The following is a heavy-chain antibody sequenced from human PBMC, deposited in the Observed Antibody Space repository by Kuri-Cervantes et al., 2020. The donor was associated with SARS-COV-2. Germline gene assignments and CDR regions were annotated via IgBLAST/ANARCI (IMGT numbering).Heavy chain of an antibody. V-gene: IGHV4-59*01. CDR3: ATSYGGSGSYYYGMDV. CDR2: IYYSGST. D-gene: IGHD3-10*01. CDR1: GGSISSYY. Sequence: SETLSLTCPVSGGSISSYYWSWIRQPPGEGLEWIGYIYYSGSTNYNPSLKSRVTISVDTSKNQFSLKLSSVTAADTAVYYCATSYGGSGSYYYGMDVWGQGTTVTVSS. J-gene: IGHJ6*02.